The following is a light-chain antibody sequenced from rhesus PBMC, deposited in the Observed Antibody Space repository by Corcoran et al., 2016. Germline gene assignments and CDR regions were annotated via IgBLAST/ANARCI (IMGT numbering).Light chain of an antibody. CDR3: QQGDRHPYS. J-gene: IGKJ2*01. V-gene: IGKV1-32*02. CDR1: QAINSY. CDR2: YAD. Sequence: DIQMSQSPSSLSASVGDRITITCRASQAINSYLNWYQQIPGKAPKLLIYYADTLTSGVPSRFSGTGSGTEFRLTISSLQPEDFATYFCQQGDRHPYSFGQGTKVEI.